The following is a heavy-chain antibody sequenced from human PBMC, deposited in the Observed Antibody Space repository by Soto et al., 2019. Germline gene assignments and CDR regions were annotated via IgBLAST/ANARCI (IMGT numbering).Heavy chain of an antibody. D-gene: IGHD4-4*01. V-gene: IGHV1-8*01. CDR2: MNPKSDAT. J-gene: IGHJ3*02. CDR3: ARGLAVTRDDFDI. CDR1: GYTFTNKD. Sequence: QVQLVQSGAEVQKPGASGKVSCKASGYTFTNKDVNWVRQAPGQGLEWVGWMNPKSDATGYAQKSQGRVTLTRNTFISTAYREQSSLTSEDPAVYYCARGLAVTRDDFDIWFQGTMVNVSS.